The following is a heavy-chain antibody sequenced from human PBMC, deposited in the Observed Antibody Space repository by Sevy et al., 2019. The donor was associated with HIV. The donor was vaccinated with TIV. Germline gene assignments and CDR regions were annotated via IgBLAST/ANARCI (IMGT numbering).Heavy chain of an antibody. CDR1: ELSFSSYW. Sequence: GGSLRLSCEASELSFSSYWMSWVRQAPGKGLEWVANIDQDGSDKRYVDSVRGRFTISRDNANNFLYLQMSSLRADDTAVYYCARAGGWGNINHSNQILDIWGHGTKVTVSS. CDR2: IDQDGSDK. D-gene: IGHD3-16*01. J-gene: IGHJ3*02. V-gene: IGHV3-7*01. CDR3: ARAGGWGNINHSNQILDI.